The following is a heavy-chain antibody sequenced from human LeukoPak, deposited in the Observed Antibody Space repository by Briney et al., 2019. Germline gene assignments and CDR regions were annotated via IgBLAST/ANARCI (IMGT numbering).Heavy chain of an antibody. Sequence: ASVKVSCKASGGTFSSYGISWVRQAPGQGLEWMGWISAYNGNTNYAQKLQGRVTMTTDTSTSTAYMELRSLRSDDTAVYYCARERCSSTSCYWESGMDVWGQGTTVTVSS. V-gene: IGHV1-18*01. CDR1: GGTFSSYG. CDR3: ARERCSSTSCYWESGMDV. D-gene: IGHD2-2*01. CDR2: ISAYNGNT. J-gene: IGHJ6*02.